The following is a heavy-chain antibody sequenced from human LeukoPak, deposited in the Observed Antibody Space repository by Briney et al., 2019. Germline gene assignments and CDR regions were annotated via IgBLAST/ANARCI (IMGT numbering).Heavy chain of an antibody. Sequence: SQTLSLTRALSRDSLSSKSAAWDWIRQSPSRGLEGLGRTYYRSKWYNDYAVSVKSRITINPDTSKNQFSLQLNSVTPEDTAVYYCARVLHIVVVPAAIGAFDIWGQGTMVTVSS. CDR3: ARVLHIVVVPAAIGAFDI. V-gene: IGHV6-1*01. CDR1: RDSLSSKSAA. J-gene: IGHJ3*02. D-gene: IGHD2-2*02. CDR2: TYYRSKWYN.